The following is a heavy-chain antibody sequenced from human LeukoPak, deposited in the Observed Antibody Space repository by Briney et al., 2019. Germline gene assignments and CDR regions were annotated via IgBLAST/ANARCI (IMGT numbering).Heavy chain of an antibody. CDR1: GYTFTSYY. J-gene: IGHJ4*02. V-gene: IGHV1-46*01. Sequence: ASVKVSCTASGYTFTSYYMHWVRQAPGQGLEWMGIINPSGGSTSYAQKFQGRVTMTTDTSTSTVYMELSSLRSEDTAVYYCARVDGSSTSWTPMDYWGQGTLVTVSS. CDR3: ARVDGSSTSWTPMDY. CDR2: INPSGGST. D-gene: IGHD2-2*01.